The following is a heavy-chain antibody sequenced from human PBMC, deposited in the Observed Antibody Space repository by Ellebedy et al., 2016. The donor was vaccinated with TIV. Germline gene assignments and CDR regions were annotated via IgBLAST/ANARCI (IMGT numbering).Heavy chain of an antibody. CDR1: GGSISSGRYY. Sequence: SETLSLXCSVSGGSISSGRYYWNWIRQPPGKGLEWIGYIGHSGSTNYNPSLKSRVAISVDTSKNHFTLRLTSVIAADTAIYYCARDPYSYGDTYFDSWGQGTLVTVSS. V-gene: IGHV4-61*03. CDR2: IGHSGST. CDR3: ARDPYSYGDTYFDS. D-gene: IGHD1-26*01. J-gene: IGHJ4*02.